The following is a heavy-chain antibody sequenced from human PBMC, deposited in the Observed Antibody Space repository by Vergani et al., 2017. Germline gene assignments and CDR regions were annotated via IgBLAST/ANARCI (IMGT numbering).Heavy chain of an antibody. J-gene: IGHJ4*02. CDR1: GYTFTGYY. V-gene: IGHV1-8*02. CDR2: MNPNSGNT. Sequence: QVQLVQSGAEVKKPGSSVKVSCKASGYTFTGYYMHWVRQAPGQGLEWMGWMNPNSGNTGYAQKFQGRVTMTRNTSISTAYMELSSLRSEDTAVYYCASLYYNDWGQGTLVTVSS. CDR3: ASLYYND. D-gene: IGHD3-10*01.